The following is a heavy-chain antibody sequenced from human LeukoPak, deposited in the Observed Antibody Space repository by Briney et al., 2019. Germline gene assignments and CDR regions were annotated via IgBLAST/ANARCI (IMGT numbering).Heavy chain of an antibody. CDR3: ARDDGSSSWYAWFDP. CDR2: INPKSGGT. D-gene: IGHD6-13*01. Sequence: ASVKVSCKASGYTFTGYYMHWVRQAPGQGLEWVGWINPKSGGTNYAQKLQGRVTMTRDTSISTAYMEVSRLRSDDTAVYYCARDDGSSSWYAWFDPWGQGTLVTVSS. V-gene: IGHV1-2*02. CDR1: GYTFTGYY. J-gene: IGHJ5*02.